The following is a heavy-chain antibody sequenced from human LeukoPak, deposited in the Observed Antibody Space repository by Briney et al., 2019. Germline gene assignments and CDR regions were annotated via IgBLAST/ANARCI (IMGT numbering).Heavy chain of an antibody. CDR2: MNPNSGNT. V-gene: IGHV1-8*01. J-gene: IGHJ3*02. Sequence: ASVKVSCKASGYTFTSYDINWVRQATGQGLEWMEWMNPNSGNTSYAQKFQGRVTMTRNTSISTAYMELSSLRSEDTAVYYCARFYYDSTPSAFEIWGQGTMVTVSS. CDR1: GYTFTSYD. CDR3: ARFYYDSTPSAFEI. D-gene: IGHD3-22*01.